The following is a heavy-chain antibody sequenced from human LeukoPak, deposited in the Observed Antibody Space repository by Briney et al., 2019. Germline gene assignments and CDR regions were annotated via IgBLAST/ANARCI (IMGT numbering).Heavy chain of an antibody. J-gene: IGHJ6*02. V-gene: IGHV1-46*01. CDR2: INPSGGGSA. CDR1: GYTFTSYY. D-gene: IGHD3-16*01. CDR3: VRDRGEDLRDYYYGMDV. Sequence: GASVKVSCKASGYTFTSYYNHWVRQAPGQGLEWMGIINPSGGGSATYAQKFQGRVTMTSDTSTSTVYMELSSLRSEGTAVYYCVRDRGEDLRDYYYGMDVWGQGTTVIVSS.